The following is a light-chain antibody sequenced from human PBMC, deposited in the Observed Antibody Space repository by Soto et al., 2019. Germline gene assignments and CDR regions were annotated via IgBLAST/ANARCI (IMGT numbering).Light chain of an antibody. CDR3: HQRSNWPRT. V-gene: IGKV3-11*01. J-gene: IGKJ4*01. CDR1: QSVRAY. Sequence: EIVLTQSPATLSLFPGERATLSCRASQSVRAYLAWYQQKPGQAPRLLISDASKWATGIPARFSGSGSGTDFTLTISSLETEDFAVYYCHQRSNWPRTFGGGTKVEIK. CDR2: DAS.